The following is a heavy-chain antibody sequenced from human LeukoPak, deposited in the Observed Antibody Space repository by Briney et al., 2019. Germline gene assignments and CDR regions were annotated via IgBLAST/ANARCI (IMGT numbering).Heavy chain of an antibody. J-gene: IGHJ5*02. CDR3: ARGHEDTAMVTRWFDP. Sequence: ASVKVSCKAFGYTFTSNYMHWVRQAPGQGPEWMGVISPSGGSTTYAQKFQGRVTLTRDMSTSTDYLELSSLRSEDTAVYYCARGHEDTAMVTRWFDPWGQGTLVTVSS. CDR2: ISPSGGST. CDR1: GYTFTSNY. V-gene: IGHV1-46*01. D-gene: IGHD5-18*01.